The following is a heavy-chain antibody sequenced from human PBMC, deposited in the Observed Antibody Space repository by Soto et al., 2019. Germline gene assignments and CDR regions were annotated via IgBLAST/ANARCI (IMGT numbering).Heavy chain of an antibody. D-gene: IGHD3-10*01. CDR1: GGSISSSSYY. J-gene: IGHJ4*02. V-gene: IGHV4-39*01. CDR2: IYYSGST. CDR3: ARSLITMVPEDD. Sequence: QLQLQESGPGLVKPSETLSLTCTVSGGSISSSSYYWGWIRQPPGKGLEWIGSIYYSGSTYYNPALKHRLTLAVDTSQTHVSLKRSPVTAADTAVYCCARSLITMVPEDDWGQGTLVTVSS.